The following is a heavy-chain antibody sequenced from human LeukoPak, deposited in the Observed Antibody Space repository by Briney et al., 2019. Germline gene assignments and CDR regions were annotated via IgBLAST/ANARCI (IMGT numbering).Heavy chain of an antibody. V-gene: IGHV3-23*01. CDR2: ISGSGGST. J-gene: IGHJ1*01. CDR1: GFTVSSNY. D-gene: IGHD2-21*02. CDR3: AKDRYCGGDCYKEYFQH. Sequence: GGSLRLSCAASGFTVSSNYMSWVRQAPGKGLEWVSAISGSGGSTYYADSVKGRFTISRDNSKNTLYLQMNSLRAEDTAVYYCAKDRYCGGDCYKEYFQHWGQGTLVTVSS.